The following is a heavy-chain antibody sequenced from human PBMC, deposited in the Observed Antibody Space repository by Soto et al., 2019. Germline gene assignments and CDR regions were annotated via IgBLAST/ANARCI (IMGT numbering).Heavy chain of an antibody. J-gene: IGHJ4*02. CDR3: ARVDASSEMATTYFDY. D-gene: IGHD5-12*01. Sequence: QVQLVQSGAEVKKPGSSVKVSCTASGGTFSSYAISWVRQAPGQGLEWMGGIIPIFGTANYAQKFQGRVTITADESTSTAYMELSSLRSEDTAVYYCARVDASSEMATTYFDYWGQGTLVTVSS. V-gene: IGHV1-69*01. CDR1: GGTFSSYA. CDR2: IIPIFGTA.